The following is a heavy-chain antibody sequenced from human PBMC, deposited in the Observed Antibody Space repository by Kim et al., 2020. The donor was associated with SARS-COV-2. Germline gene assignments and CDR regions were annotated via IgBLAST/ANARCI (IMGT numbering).Heavy chain of an antibody. CDR3: AKSSIPESTVEGWYFES. CDR1: GFRLEDYA. Sequence: GGSLRLSCAASGFRLEDYAMHWVRQVPGKGLEWVSGISWSGNSIDYADSVKGRFTISRDNAGNSLFLQMNSLRNEDTALYFCAKSSIPESTVEGWYFESWGQGSLVTVSS. CDR2: ISWSGNSI. V-gene: IGHV3-9*01. D-gene: IGHD6-6*01. J-gene: IGHJ4*01.